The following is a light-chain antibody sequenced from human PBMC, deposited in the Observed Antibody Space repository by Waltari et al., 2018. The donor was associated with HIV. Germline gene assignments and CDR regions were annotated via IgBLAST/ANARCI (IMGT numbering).Light chain of an antibody. V-gene: IGKV3-11*01. CDR1: QSVNSF. CDR3: QQYGSSEGFT. J-gene: IGKJ3*01. Sequence: IVLTQSPGTLSLSPGERATLSCRASQSVNSFLAWHQQKPGQAPRLLIYDTSNRAPGVPARFSGSGSGTDFTLTISSLEPEDFAFYYCQQYGSSEGFTFGPGTRVDI. CDR2: DTS.